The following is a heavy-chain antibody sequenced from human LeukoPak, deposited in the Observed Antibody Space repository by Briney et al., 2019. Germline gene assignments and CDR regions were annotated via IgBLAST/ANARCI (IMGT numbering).Heavy chain of an antibody. D-gene: IGHD6-13*01. CDR2: ISYDGSNK. CDR3: AREISLAAAGTGDY. V-gene: IGHV3-30-3*01. Sequence: GGSLRLSCAASGFTFSSYAMHWVRQAPGKGLEWVAVISYDGSNKYYADSVKGRFTISRDNSKNTLYLQMNSLRAEDTAVYYCAREISLAAAGTGDYWGQGTLVTVSS. J-gene: IGHJ4*02. CDR1: GFTFSSYA.